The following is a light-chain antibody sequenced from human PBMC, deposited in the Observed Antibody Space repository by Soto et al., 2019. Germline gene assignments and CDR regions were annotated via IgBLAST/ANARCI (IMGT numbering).Light chain of an antibody. V-gene: IGKV4-1*01. CDR1: QSLLYSSNNKNY. CDR3: QQVNTYPHT. J-gene: IGKJ2*01. CDR2: WAS. Sequence: DIVMTQSPDSLPVSLGERATINCKSSQSLLYSSNNKNYLAWYQQKPGQPPKLLIFWASTRESGVPDRFSGSGSGTDFTLTISRLQAEDVAVYYCQQVNTYPHTFGQGTKLEIK.